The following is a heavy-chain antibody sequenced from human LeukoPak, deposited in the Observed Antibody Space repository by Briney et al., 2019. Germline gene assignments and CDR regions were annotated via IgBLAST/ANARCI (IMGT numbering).Heavy chain of an antibody. D-gene: IGHD2-2*01. CDR3: ARESRTDNWFDP. CDR2: INPKSGGT. Sequence: ASVKVSCKASGYTITDYYMHWARQAPGQGLEWMGWINPKSGGTKYAQKFQGRVTMTRDTSISTACMELSRLRSDDTAVYYCARESRTDNWFDPWGQGTLVTVSS. CDR1: GYTITDYY. V-gene: IGHV1-2*02. J-gene: IGHJ5*02.